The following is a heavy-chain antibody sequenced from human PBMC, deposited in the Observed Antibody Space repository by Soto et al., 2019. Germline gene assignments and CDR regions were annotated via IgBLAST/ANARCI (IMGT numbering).Heavy chain of an antibody. Sequence: QVQLQESGPGLVKPSETLSLTCTVSGGSISSYYWSWIRQPPGKGLEWIGCIYYSGSTNYNPSLXSXVXIXXDTSKNQFSLKLSSVTAADTAVYYCARVWGGAFDFWGQGTMVTVSS. V-gene: IGHV4-59*01. CDR1: GGSISSYY. D-gene: IGHD3-10*01. J-gene: IGHJ3*01. CDR2: IYYSGST. CDR3: ARVWGGAFDF.